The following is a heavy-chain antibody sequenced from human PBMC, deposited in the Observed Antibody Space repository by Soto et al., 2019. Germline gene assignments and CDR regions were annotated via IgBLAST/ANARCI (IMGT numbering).Heavy chain of an antibody. Sequence: ASVKVSCKASGYTFTGYYMHWVRQAPGQGLEWMGWINPNSGGTNYAQKFQGRVTMTRDTSISTAYMELSRLRSDDTAVYYCARDLRYCTNGVCYEGVFYYGMDVWGQGTTVTVS. CDR3: ARDLRYCTNGVCYEGVFYYGMDV. J-gene: IGHJ6*02. CDR1: GYTFTGYY. D-gene: IGHD2-8*01. CDR2: INPNSGGT. V-gene: IGHV1-2*02.